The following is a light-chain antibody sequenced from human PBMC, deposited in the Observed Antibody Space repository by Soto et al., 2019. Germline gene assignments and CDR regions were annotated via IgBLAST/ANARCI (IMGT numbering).Light chain of an antibody. CDR2: WAS. Sequence: DIQMSVVRDGLAVSRGDVSTMSVNGIQRFLYSSNNKNYLAWYQQKPGQPPKLLIYWASTRESGVPDRFSGSGSGTDFTITISSLQAEDFAIYYCQQYYSAARTFGPGTKVDIK. CDR1: QRFLYSSNNKNY. V-gene: IGKV4-1*01. CDR3: QQYYSAART. J-gene: IGKJ3*01.